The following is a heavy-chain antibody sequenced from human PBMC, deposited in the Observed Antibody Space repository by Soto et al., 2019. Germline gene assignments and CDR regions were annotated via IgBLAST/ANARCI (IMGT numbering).Heavy chain of an antibody. CDR3: SRDSPGATVAFDL. J-gene: IGHJ2*01. V-gene: IGHV4-39*07. CDR1: GGSISRGFYY. Sequence: SETLSLTCTVSGGSISRGFYYWSWVRQPPGKGLEWIGEIYHSGSTNYNPSLKSRVTISVDKSGNQISLKLTSVTAADTAVYYCSRDSPGATVAFDLWGRGTLVTVSS. D-gene: IGHD3-10*01. CDR2: IYHSGST.